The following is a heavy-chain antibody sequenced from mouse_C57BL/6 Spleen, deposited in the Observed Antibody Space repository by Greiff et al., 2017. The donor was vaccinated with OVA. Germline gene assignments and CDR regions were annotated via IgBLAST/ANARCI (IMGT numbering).Heavy chain of an antibody. D-gene: IGHD1-1*01. CDR1: GYSITSGYY. V-gene: IGHV3-6*01. J-gene: IGHJ4*01. Sequence: VQLKESGPGLVKPSQSLSLTCSVTGYSITSGYYWNWIRQFPGNKLEWMGYISYDGSNNYNPSLKNRISITRDTSKNQFFLKLNSVTTEDTATYYCARESYYYGSSLYYAMDYWGQGTSVTVSS. CDR3: ARESYYYGSSLYYAMDY. CDR2: ISYDGSN.